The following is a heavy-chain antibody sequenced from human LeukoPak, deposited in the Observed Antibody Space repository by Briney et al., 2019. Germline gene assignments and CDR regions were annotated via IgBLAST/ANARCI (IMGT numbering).Heavy chain of an antibody. CDR3: ARETRGAFDY. V-gene: IGHV3-48*03. Sequence: PGGSLRLSCVASGFTVSSYQMRWVRQAPGKGLEWVSYIANSAGTLLYADSLKRLFTISRDDAKNSLYLQMNTLRVEDTAIYYCARETRGAFDYWGQGTLVPASS. J-gene: IGHJ4*02. CDR1: GFTVSSYQ. D-gene: IGHD4/OR15-4a*01. CDR2: IANSAGTL.